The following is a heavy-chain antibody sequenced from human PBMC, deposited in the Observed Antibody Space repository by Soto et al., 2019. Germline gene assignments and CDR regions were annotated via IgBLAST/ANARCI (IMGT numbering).Heavy chain of an antibody. J-gene: IGHJ6*02. CDR1: GYSFTSYW. CDR3: ARHPGPEYYDFWSGYSFGMDV. CDR2: IYPGDSDT. V-gene: IGHV5-51*01. D-gene: IGHD3-3*01. Sequence: GESLKISCKGSGYSFTSYWIGWVRQMPGKGLEWMGIIYPGDSDTRYSPSFQGQVTISADKSISTAYLQWSSLKASDTAMYYCARHPGPEYYDFWSGYSFGMDVWGQGTTVTVSS.